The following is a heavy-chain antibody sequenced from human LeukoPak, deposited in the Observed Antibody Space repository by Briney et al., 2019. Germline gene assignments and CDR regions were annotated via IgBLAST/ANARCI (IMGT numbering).Heavy chain of an antibody. J-gene: IGHJ4*02. CDR2: IKQDGSEK. CDR1: GFTFSSYW. Sequence: GGSLRLSCSASGFTFSSYWMSWGRQAPGKGLEWVANIKQDGSEKHYVDSVKGRFTISRDNAKNSLYLQMNSLRAEDTAVYYCARDRELGILDWFDYWGQGVLVTVSS. V-gene: IGHV3-7*01. D-gene: IGHD3/OR15-3a*01. CDR3: ARDRELGILDWFDY.